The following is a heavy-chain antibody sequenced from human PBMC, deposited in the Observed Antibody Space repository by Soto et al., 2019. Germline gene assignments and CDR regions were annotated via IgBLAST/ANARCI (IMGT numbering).Heavy chain of an antibody. CDR2: ISGSGGST. CDR1: GFTFSSYA. D-gene: IGHD3-10*01. CDR3: AKDPRSGSYYNLFDY. V-gene: IGHV3-23*01. Sequence: EVQLLESGGGLVQPGGSLRLSCAASGFTFSSYAMSWVRQAPGKGLEWVSAISGSGGSTYYADSVKGRFTISRDNSKNALYLQMNSLRAEDTAVYYCAKDPRSGSYYNLFDYWGQGTLVTVSS. J-gene: IGHJ4*02.